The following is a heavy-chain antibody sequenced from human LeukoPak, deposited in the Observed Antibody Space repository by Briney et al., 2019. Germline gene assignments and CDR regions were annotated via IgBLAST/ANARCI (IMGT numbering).Heavy chain of an antibody. J-gene: IGHJ4*02. D-gene: IGHD2-15*01. Sequence: PGGSLRLSCAASGFSFTTYWMSWVRQAPGKGLEWVSSISSSSSYIYYADSVKGRFTISRDNAKNSLYLQMNSLRAEDTAVYYCARAVPEDGDYWGQGTLVTVSS. CDR1: GFSFTTYW. CDR3: ARAVPEDGDY. V-gene: IGHV3-21*01. CDR2: ISSSSSYI.